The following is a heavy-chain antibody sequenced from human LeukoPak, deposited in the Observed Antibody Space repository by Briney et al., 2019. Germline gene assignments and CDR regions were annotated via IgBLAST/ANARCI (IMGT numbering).Heavy chain of an antibody. CDR2: ISSSGSTI. Sequence: PGGSLRLSCAASGFTFSDYYMSWLRQAPGKGLEWVSYISSSGSTIYYADSVKGRFTISRDNAKNSLYLQMNSLRAEDTAVYYCARSVSSSWYELDYWGQGTLVTVSS. D-gene: IGHD6-13*01. J-gene: IGHJ4*02. CDR1: GFTFSDYY. V-gene: IGHV3-11*01. CDR3: ARSVSSSWYELDY.